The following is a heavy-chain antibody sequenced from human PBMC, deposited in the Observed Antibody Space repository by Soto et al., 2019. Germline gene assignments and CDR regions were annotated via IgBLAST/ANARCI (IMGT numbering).Heavy chain of an antibody. Sequence: ASVKVSCKASGYSFTKYHMHWVRQAPGQGLEWMGWINPGSGVTNQAQKFQGRVTMTRDTSITTTYMELNSLTSDDTAVYYCARVAGHKNARFDTWGQGALVAVSS. CDR2: INPGSGVT. CDR3: ARVAGHKNARFDT. CDR1: GYSFTKYH. J-gene: IGHJ4*02. V-gene: IGHV1-2*02. D-gene: IGHD1-1*01.